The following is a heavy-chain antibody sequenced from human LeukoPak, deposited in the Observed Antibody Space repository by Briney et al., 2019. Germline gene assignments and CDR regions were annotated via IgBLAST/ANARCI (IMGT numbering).Heavy chain of an antibody. CDR3: ARHYGSGSYHLFDY. CDR1: GGTFSSYA. J-gene: IGHJ4*02. Sequence: ASVKVSCKASGGTFSSYAISWVRQAPGQGLEWMGWISAYNGNTNYAQKLQGRVTMTTDTSTSTAYMELRSLRSDDTAVYYCARHYGSGSYHLFDYWGQGTLVTVSS. D-gene: IGHD3-10*01. CDR2: ISAYNGNT. V-gene: IGHV1-18*01.